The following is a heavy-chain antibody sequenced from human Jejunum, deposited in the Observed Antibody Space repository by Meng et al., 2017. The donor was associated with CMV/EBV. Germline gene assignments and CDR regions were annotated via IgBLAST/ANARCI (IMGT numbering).Heavy chain of an antibody. V-gene: IGHV3-7*01. Sequence: LKISCAASGFTFDDYAMHWVRQAPGKGLEWVANIKQDGSEKFYVDSVKGRFTISRDNAKNSLYLQMNSLRGDDTGVYYCGRNRVDYWGQGTLVTVSS. D-gene: IGHD3-10*01. CDR2: IKQDGSEK. CDR3: GRNRVDY. CDR1: GFTFDDYA. J-gene: IGHJ4*02.